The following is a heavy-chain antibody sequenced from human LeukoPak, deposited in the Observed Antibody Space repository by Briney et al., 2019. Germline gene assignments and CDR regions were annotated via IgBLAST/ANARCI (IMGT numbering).Heavy chain of an antibody. CDR3: ARNSRDAFDI. V-gene: IGHV3-20*04. Sequence: PGGSLRLSCAASGFTFDGYGMSWVRQAPGKGLEWVSGAYWNGVSTGYADSVKGRFTISRDNAKNSLYLQMNSLSAEDTALYYCARNSRDAFDIWGQGTMVTVSS. CDR1: GFTFDGYG. CDR2: AYWNGVST. J-gene: IGHJ3*02.